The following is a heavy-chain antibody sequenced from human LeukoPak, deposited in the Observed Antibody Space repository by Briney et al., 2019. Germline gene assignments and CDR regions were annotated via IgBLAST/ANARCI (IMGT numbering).Heavy chain of an antibody. D-gene: IGHD5-12*01. CDR2: INHSGST. Sequence: SETLSLTCAVYGGSFSGYYWSWIRQPPGKGLEWIGEINHSGSTNYNPSLKSRVTISVDTSKNQFSLKLSSVTAADTAVYYCARQVSSRWLRFPGGTEDYWGQGTLVTVSS. CDR3: ARQVSSRWLRFPGGTEDY. V-gene: IGHV4-34*01. J-gene: IGHJ4*02. CDR1: GGSFSGYY.